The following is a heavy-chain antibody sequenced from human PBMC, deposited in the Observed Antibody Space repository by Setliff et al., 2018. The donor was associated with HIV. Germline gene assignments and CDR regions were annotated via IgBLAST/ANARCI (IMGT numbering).Heavy chain of an antibody. V-gene: IGHV4-4*09. Sequence: SETLSLTCFVSGVSISDHYWGWIRQPPGKGLEWIGYIYSSGTTQYNPSVESRVTMSLDTSRDQFSLNLRSVTAADTAVYYCARGSSELLDPEGKVYDYWGQGTLVTVSS. D-gene: IGHD1-26*01. CDR3: ARGSSELLDPEGKVYDY. CDR2: IYSSGTT. J-gene: IGHJ4*02. CDR1: GVSISDHY.